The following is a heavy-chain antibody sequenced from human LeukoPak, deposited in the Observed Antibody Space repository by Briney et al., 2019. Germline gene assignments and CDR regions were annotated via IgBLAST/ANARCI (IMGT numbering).Heavy chain of an antibody. J-gene: IGHJ4*02. CDR3: ARVWLEPTSPFDY. D-gene: IGHD6-19*01. CDR1: GFSFNSDW. Sequence: GGSLRLSCAASGFSFNSDWMDWVRQAPGKGLEWVANIKHDESEKNYLDSVKGRFTISRDNAKNSLYLQMNSLRAEDTAVYYCARVWLEPTSPFDYWGQGTLVTVSS. V-gene: IGHV3-7*01. CDR2: IKHDESEK.